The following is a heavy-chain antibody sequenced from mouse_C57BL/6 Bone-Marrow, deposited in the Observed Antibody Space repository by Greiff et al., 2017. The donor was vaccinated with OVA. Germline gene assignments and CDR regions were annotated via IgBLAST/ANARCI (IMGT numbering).Heavy chain of an antibody. J-gene: IGHJ4*01. V-gene: IGHV5-17*01. D-gene: IGHD2-12*01. CDR1: GFTFSDYG. CDR3: ARPRLHDGAMDY. Sequence: EVKLVESGGGLVKPGGSLKLSCAASGFTFSDYGMHWVRQAPEKGLEWVAYISSGSSTIYYADTVKGRFTISRDNAKNTLFLQMTSLRSEDTAMYYCARPRLHDGAMDYWGQGTSVTVSS. CDR2: ISSGSSTI.